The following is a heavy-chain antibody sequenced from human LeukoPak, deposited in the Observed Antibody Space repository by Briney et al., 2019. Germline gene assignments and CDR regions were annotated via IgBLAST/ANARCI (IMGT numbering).Heavy chain of an antibody. CDR2: INHSGST. Sequence: PSETLSLTCAVYGGSFSDYYWSWIRQPPGKGLEWIGEINHSGSTNYNPSLKSRVTISVDTSKNQFSLKLSSVTAADTAVYYCARGYRYYYGSGSHNDYWGQGTLVTVSS. CDR1: GGSFSDYY. CDR3: ARGYRYYYGSGSHNDY. J-gene: IGHJ4*02. D-gene: IGHD3-10*01. V-gene: IGHV4-34*01.